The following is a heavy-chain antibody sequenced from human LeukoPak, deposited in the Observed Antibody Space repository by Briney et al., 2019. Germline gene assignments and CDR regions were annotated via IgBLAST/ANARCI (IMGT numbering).Heavy chain of an antibody. V-gene: IGHV3-11*06. D-gene: IGHD6-6*01. Sequence: PGGSLRPSCAASGFTFSDYYMTWIRQAPGKGLEWVSYISSGSSYTDYADSVKGRFTISRDNAKNSLDLQMNILRAEDTALYYCARARGSIPSSSFDYWGQGALVTVSS. CDR2: ISSGSSYT. CDR3: ARARGSIPSSSFDY. CDR1: GFTFSDYY. J-gene: IGHJ4*02.